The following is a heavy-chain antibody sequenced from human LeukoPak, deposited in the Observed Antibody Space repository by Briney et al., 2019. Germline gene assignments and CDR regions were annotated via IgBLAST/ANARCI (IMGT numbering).Heavy chain of an antibody. J-gene: IGHJ3*02. Sequence: ASVKVSCKASGYTFTGYYMHWVRQAPGQGLERMGWINPNSGGTNYAQKFHGRVTMTRDTSISTAYMELSRLRSDDTAVYYCARDSSPRAFDIWGQGTMVTVSS. CDR2: INPNSGGT. V-gene: IGHV1-2*02. CDR3: ARDSSPRAFDI. CDR1: GYTFTGYY.